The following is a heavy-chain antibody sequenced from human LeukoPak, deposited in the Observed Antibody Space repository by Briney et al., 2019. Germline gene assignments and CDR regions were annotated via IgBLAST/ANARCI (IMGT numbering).Heavy chain of an antibody. CDR1: GGSISSGSYY. D-gene: IGHD2-15*01. Sequence: SETLSLTCTVSGGSISSGSYYWSWIRQPAGKGLEWIVRIYTSGSTNYNPSLKSRVTISVDTSKNQFSLKLSSVTAADTAVYYCARHDKVGRGAEGPRGGHFDYWGQGTLVTVSS. V-gene: IGHV4-61*02. CDR3: ARHDKVGRGAEGPRGGHFDY. CDR2: IYTSGST. J-gene: IGHJ4*02.